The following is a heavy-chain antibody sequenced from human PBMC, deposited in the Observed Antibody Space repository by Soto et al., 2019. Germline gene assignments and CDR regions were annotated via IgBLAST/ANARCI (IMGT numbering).Heavy chain of an antibody. D-gene: IGHD3-22*01. J-gene: IGHJ4*02. CDR1: GDSRNSYY. V-gene: IGHV4-59*01. CDR3: ALRSMAVVPEY. CDR2: LYYGRSA. Sequence: QVQLQESGPGLVKPSETLSLTCAVSGDSRNSYYCMWIRQPPGKGLESIGYLYYGRSANYNPSLKSRVTLSVDTSTNQCSLTLSSMTAADTAVYYCALRSMAVVPEYWGQGTLVTVSS.